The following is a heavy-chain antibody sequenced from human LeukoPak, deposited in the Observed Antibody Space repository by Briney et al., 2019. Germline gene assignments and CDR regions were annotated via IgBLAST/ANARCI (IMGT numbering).Heavy chain of an antibody. CDR3: AKEQYPGYFDY. D-gene: IGHD1-14*01. Sequence: GSLILSCAASGFIFSGSSMHWVLQAPGKGLEWVSFIRFDATNKYYADSVKGRFTISRDNSNNTLYLQLNNVRTEDTATYFCAKEQYPGYFDYWGQGTLVTVSS. CDR1: GFIFSGSS. CDR2: IRFDATNK. J-gene: IGHJ4*02. V-gene: IGHV3-30*02.